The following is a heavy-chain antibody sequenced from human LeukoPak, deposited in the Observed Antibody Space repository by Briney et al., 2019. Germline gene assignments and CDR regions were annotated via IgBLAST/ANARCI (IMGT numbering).Heavy chain of an antibody. Sequence: GGSLRLSCAASGFTVSSNYMSWVRQAPGKGLEWVAVIYSDGRTYYADSVKGRFTISRDNSKNTLYLQMNSLRAEDTAVYYCARDTRKIDWSLGTFDVWGQGTMVTVSS. CDR3: ARDTRKIDWSLGTFDV. V-gene: IGHV3-53*01. D-gene: IGHD3-9*01. CDR2: IYSDGRT. CDR1: GFTVSSNY. J-gene: IGHJ3*01.